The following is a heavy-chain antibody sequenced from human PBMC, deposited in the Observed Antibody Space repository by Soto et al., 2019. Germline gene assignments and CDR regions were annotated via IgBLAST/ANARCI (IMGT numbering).Heavy chain of an antibody. J-gene: IGHJ6*02. V-gene: IGHV4-31*03. D-gene: IGHD3-9*01. Sequence: PSETLSLTCTVSGGSISSGGYYWSWIRQHPGKGLEWIGYIYYSGSTYYNPSLKSRVTISVDTSKNQFSLKLSSVTAADTAVYYCARNYDILPVDVWGQGTTVTVSS. CDR2: IYYSGST. CDR1: GGSISSGGYY. CDR3: ARNYDILPVDV.